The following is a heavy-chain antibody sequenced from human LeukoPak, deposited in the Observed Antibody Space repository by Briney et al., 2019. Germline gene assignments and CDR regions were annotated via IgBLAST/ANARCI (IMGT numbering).Heavy chain of an antibody. Sequence: GGSLRLSCTASGFPFGDYSMIWVRQAPGKGLEWVGSIRGETYGGTTEYAASVKGRLILSRDDSKSIAYLQLSSLKTEDTAVYYCTREKIPGLFGVLFWGQGTLVTVSS. CDR2: IRGETYGGTT. V-gene: IGHV3-49*04. J-gene: IGHJ4*02. CDR3: TREKIPGLFGVLF. D-gene: IGHD3-10*01. CDR1: GFPFGDYS.